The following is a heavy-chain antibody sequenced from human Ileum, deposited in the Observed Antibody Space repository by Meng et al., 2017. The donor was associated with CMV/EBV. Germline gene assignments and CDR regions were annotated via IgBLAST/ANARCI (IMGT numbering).Heavy chain of an antibody. D-gene: IGHD4-17*01. CDR3: ARTNYGDYNWFDP. V-gene: IGHV4-31*03. CDR1: GGSISSGGFY. J-gene: IGHJ5*02. Sequence: QGRLQESVPGLLKPSQTLSLTCTVAGGSISSGGFYWSWIRQHPGKGLEWIGYIYYSGSTYYNPSLRSRVAISIDTSKNQFSLKLTSVTAADTAVYFCARTNYGDYNWFDPWGQGTLVTVSS. CDR2: IYYSGST.